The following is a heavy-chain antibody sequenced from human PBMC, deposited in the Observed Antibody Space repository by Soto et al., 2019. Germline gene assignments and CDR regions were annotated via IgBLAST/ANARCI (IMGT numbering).Heavy chain of an antibody. CDR3: AAISGWLRLEY. D-gene: IGHD6-19*01. CDR2: ISSSSSYI. Sequence: GCSVILSCASSGFPFSSYSMNGGLQAPGKGLEWVSSISSSSSYIYYADSVKGRFTISRDNAKNSLYLQMNSLRAEDTAVYYCAAISGWLRLEYWGQGPRGTVSS. V-gene: IGHV3-21*01. J-gene: IGHJ4*02. CDR1: GFPFSSYS.